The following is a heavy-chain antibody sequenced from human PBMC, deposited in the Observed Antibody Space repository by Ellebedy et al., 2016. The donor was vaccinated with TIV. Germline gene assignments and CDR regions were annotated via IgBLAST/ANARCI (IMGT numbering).Heavy chain of an antibody. CDR2: ISWNSGTL. Sequence: GGSLRLSCAASGFTIDDYAMHWVRPAPGKGLEWVAGISWNSGTLAYADSVKGRFTISRSNAKNSLYLQMNSLRAEDTALYYCARREYTFGGSIGPFESWGQGTLVTVSS. CDR1: GFTIDDYA. CDR3: ARREYTFGGSIGPFES. J-gene: IGHJ4*02. V-gene: IGHV3-9*01. D-gene: IGHD3-16*02.